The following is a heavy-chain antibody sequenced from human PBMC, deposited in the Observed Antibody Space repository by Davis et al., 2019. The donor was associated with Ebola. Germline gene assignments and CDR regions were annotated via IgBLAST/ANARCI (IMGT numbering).Heavy chain of an antibody. CDR1: GFTFSSYG. J-gene: IGHJ3*02. CDR2: ISYDGSNK. V-gene: IGHV3-30*18. Sequence: GESLKISCAASGFTFSSYGMHWVRQAPGTGLEWVAVISYDGSNKYYAYSVNGRFTISRDNSKNTLYLQMNSLRAEDTAVYYCAKGGYFLVRDAFDIWGQGTMVTDSS. D-gene: IGHD2/OR15-2a*01. CDR3: AKGGYFLVRDAFDI.